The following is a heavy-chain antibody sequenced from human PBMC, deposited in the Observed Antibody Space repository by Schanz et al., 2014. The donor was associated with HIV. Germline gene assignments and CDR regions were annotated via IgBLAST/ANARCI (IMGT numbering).Heavy chain of an antibody. CDR1: GYTFSNYD. CDR3: ARGARDCTNGVCGGYYFDY. CDR2: MNPNSGNT. V-gene: IGHV1-8*01. D-gene: IGHD2-8*01. Sequence: QVHLVQSGAEVKKPGASVKVSCKTSGYTFSNYDINWVRQAAGQGLEWMGWMNPNSGNTGYAQKFQGRVTLTRNTSISTAYMELSSLTSEDTAVYYCARGARDCTNGVCGGYYFDYWGQGTLVTVSS. J-gene: IGHJ4*02.